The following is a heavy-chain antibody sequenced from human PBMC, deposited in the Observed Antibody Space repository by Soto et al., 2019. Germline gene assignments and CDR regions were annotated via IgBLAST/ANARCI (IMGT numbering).Heavy chain of an antibody. D-gene: IGHD4-17*01. V-gene: IGHV3-15*01. Sequence: EVQLVESGGGLVKPGGSLRLSCAASGFPFSNAWMSWVRQAPGKGLEWVGRIKSKTDGGTPDYAAPVKGRFTISRDDSKNTLYLQMNSLKTEDTAVYYCTTGGTVTFSGPLGGDYWGQGTLVTVSS. CDR2: IKSKTDGGTP. CDR3: TTGGTVTFSGPLGGDY. J-gene: IGHJ4*02. CDR1: GFPFSNAW.